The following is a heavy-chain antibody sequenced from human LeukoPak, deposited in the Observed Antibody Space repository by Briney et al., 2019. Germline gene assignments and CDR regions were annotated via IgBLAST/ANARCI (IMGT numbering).Heavy chain of an antibody. CDR1: GYSISSGYH. Sequence: SETLSLTCTVSGYSISSGYHWGWIRQAPGKGLEWLGSIYQSGSTYDNPSLKSRVTLSVDTSKNQVSLKLSSVTAADTAVYYCARDSIHRRTTPFDFWGQGTLVTVSS. J-gene: IGHJ4*02. D-gene: IGHD1-7*01. V-gene: IGHV4-38-2*02. CDR3: ARDSIHRRTTPFDF. CDR2: IYQSGST.